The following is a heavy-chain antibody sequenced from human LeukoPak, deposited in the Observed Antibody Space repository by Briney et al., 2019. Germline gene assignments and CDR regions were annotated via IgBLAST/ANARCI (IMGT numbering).Heavy chain of an antibody. CDR2: IRYDGSSE. V-gene: IGHV3-30*02. D-gene: IGHD1-26*01. J-gene: IGHJ4*02. CDR3: AQDRYLELLFDY. CDR1: GVTSTRVS. Sequence: GGSLRLSCTPSGVTSTRVSLESGRQAPGKGLEWVAFIRYDGSSEYYVDSVKGRFTISRDDSKNMLHLQMNSLRADDTAVYYCAQDRYLELLFDYWGQGTLVTVSS.